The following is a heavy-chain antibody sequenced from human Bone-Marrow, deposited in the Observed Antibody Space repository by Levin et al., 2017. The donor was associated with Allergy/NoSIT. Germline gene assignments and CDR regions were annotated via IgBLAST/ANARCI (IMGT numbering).Heavy chain of an antibody. J-gene: IGHJ4*02. CDR1: GGSLNPYY. CDR2: IYHNGSP. CDR3: AKMSYGSDSGGFDY. V-gene: IGHV4-59*08. D-gene: IGHD4-23*01. Sequence: PSETLSLTCTVSGGSLNPYYWSWIRQPPGKGLEWIGSIYHNGSPIYNPSLKSRVTISVDTSKNQFSLKMNSVTAADTAVYYCAKMSYGSDSGGFDYWGQGTLVTVSS.